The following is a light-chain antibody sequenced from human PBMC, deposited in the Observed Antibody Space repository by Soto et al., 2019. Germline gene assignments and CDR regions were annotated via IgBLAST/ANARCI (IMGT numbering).Light chain of an antibody. J-gene: IGKJ1*01. CDR3: QQCFVPPRT. CDR2: AAS. CDR1: QSVSSY. V-gene: IGKV1-39*01. Sequence: DIQMTQSPSSLSASVGDRVTITCRASQSVSSYLNWYQQKPGKAPKVMIYAASALQSGVPARFSGSGYGTDFTLTIDSLRPEDFATDYCQQCFVPPRTFGQGTKVEIK.